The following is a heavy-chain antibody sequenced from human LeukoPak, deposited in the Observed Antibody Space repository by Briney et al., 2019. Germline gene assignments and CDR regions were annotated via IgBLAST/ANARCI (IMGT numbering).Heavy chain of an antibody. J-gene: IGHJ6*03. CDR2: IKQDGSEK. V-gene: IGHV3-7*01. Sequence: PGGTLRLSCAASGFTFSSYWMSWVCQAPGKGLEWVANIKQDGSEKYYVDSVKGRFTISRNNANNSLHLQMNSLRAEDTAVYYCARGYSSSYYYYYYMDVWGKGTTVTVSS. D-gene: IGHD6-6*01. CDR1: GFTFSSYW. CDR3: ARGYSSSYYYYYYMDV.